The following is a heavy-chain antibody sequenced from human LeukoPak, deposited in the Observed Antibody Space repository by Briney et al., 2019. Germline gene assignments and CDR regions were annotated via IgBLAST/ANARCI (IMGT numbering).Heavy chain of an antibody. Sequence: ASVKLSSKASGYTFTGYYIHWVRQAPGQRLEWMGWINPNSGGIKYAQKFQGRVTMTRDTSISTAYMELNRLRSDDTAVYYCGRDRAFAGTAPEAFDTWGQGTMVTVSS. J-gene: IGHJ3*02. CDR2: INPNSGGI. CDR3: GRDRAFAGTAPEAFDT. D-gene: IGHD6-13*01. V-gene: IGHV1-2*02. CDR1: GYTFTGYY.